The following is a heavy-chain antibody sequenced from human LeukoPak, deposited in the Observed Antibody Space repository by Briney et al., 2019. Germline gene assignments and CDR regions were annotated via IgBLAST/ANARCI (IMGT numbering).Heavy chain of an antibody. CDR2: IYSGGST. CDR3: ARNRYGDYVPYDY. J-gene: IGHJ4*02. V-gene: IGHV3-66*02. D-gene: IGHD4-17*01. CDR1: GFTVSSNY. Sequence: SGGSLRLSCAASGFTVSSNYMSWVRQAPGKGLEWVSVIYSGGSTYYADSVKGRFTISRDNSKNTLYLQMNSLRAEDTAVYYCARNRYGDYVPYDYWGQGTLVTVSS.